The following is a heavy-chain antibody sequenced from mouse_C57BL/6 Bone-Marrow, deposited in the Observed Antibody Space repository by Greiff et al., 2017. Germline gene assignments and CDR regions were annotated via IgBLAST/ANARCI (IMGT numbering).Heavy chain of an antibody. D-gene: IGHD1-1*01. Sequence: QVQLQQPGAELVKPGASVKLSCKASGYTFTSYWMQWVNQRPGQGLEWIGEIDPSDSYTNYNQKFKGKATLTVDTSSSTAYMQLSSLTSEESAVYYCARSITTVVYWYFDVWGTGTTVTVSS. J-gene: IGHJ1*03. CDR2: IDPSDSYT. V-gene: IGHV1-50*01. CDR1: GYTFTSYW. CDR3: ARSITTVVYWYFDV.